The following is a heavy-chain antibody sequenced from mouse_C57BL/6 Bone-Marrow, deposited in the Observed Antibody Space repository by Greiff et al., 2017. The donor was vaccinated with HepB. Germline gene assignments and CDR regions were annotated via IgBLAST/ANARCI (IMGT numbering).Heavy chain of an antibody. V-gene: IGHV5-17*01. Sequence: EVKVVESGGGLVKPGGSLKLSCAASGFTFSDYGMHWVRQAPEKGLEWVAYISSGSSTIYYADTVKGRFTISRDNAKNTLFLQMTSLRSEDTAMYYCATHYYGSSSLYWYFDVWGTGTTVTVSS. CDR1: GFTFSDYG. J-gene: IGHJ1*03. CDR2: ISSGSSTI. D-gene: IGHD1-1*01. CDR3: ATHYYGSSSLYWYFDV.